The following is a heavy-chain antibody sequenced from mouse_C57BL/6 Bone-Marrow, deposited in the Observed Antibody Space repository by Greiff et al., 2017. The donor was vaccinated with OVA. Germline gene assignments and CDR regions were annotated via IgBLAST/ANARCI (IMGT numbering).Heavy chain of an antibody. CDR2: INPNNGGT. D-gene: IGHD2-4*01. Sequence: EVQLQQSGPELVKPGASVKISCKASGYTFTDYYMNWVKQSHGKSLEWIGDINPNNGGTSYNQKFKGKATLTVDKSSSTAYMELRSLTSEDSAVYYFATLYYDYHFDYWGQGTTLTVSS. CDR3: ATLYYDYHFDY. J-gene: IGHJ2*01. V-gene: IGHV1-26*01. CDR1: GYTFTDYY.